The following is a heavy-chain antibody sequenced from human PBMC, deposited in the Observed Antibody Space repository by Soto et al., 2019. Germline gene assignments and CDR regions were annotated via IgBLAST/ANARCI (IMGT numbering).Heavy chain of an antibody. CDR2: IKGSHAGGTT. V-gene: IGHV3-15*01. Sequence: EVQLVESGGGLVEPGGSIRLSCVASGFTFTKAYMTWVRQAPGKGLEWVGRIKGSHAGGTTDYATSVKGRFTISRADSKNTLYLQMNSLKTEDISVYYCATEGGYPGSNFYGAYWGQGTLVTVSS. J-gene: IGHJ4*02. CDR1: GFTFTKAY. D-gene: IGHD1-26*01. CDR3: ATEGGYPGSNFYGAY.